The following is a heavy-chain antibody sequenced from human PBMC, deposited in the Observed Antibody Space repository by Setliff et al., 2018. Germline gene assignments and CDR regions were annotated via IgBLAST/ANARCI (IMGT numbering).Heavy chain of an antibody. J-gene: IGHJ4*02. CDR2: IYWDDDK. Sequence: SGPTLVNPTQTLTLTCTFSGFSLNNSGVGVGWIRQPPGKALEWLALIYWDDDKRYNTSLRTRLTLSKDTSNNQVFLTMTNMDPVDTATYYCARSRYELPHYYFDYWGQGILVTVSS. CDR3: ARSRYELPHYYFDY. CDR1: GFSLNNSGVG. V-gene: IGHV2-5*02. D-gene: IGHD1-7*01.